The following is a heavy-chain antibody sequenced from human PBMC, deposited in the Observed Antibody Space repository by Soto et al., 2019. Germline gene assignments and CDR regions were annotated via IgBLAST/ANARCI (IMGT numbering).Heavy chain of an antibody. CDR3: XXXXXXXXXXXDYFQH. V-gene: IGHV3-9*01. CDR1: GFTFDEYA. Sequence: EVQLVESGGGLVQPGRSLRLSCAGSGFTFDEYAMHWVRQAPGKGLEWVASITWNGVNIGYADSVKGRFTISRDNAKXXXXXXXXXXXXXXXXXXXXXXXXXXXXXXXDYFQHWGQGTLVTVSS. J-gene: IGHJ1*01. CDR2: ITWNGVNI.